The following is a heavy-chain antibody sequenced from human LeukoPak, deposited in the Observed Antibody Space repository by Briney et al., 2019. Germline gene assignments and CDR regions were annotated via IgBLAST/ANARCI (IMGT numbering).Heavy chain of an antibody. CDR3: VRLRYTYGKNFDC. V-gene: IGHV3-7*01. D-gene: IGHD5-18*01. Sequence: GGSLRLSCAASGFTFKGYWMSWVRQAPGKGLEWVANIQHDGSEKKYVDSVKGRFTISRDNAKNSLYLQMDSLRAEDTAVYYCVRLRYTYGKNFDCWGQRTLVTVSS. CDR1: GFTFKGYW. CDR2: IQHDGSEK. J-gene: IGHJ4*02.